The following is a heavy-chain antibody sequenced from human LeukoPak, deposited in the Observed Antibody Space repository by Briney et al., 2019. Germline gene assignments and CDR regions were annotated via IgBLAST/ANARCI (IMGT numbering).Heavy chain of an antibody. Sequence: GGSLRLSCAASGFTFRSYGMHWARQAPGKGLDWVAGVYYDGNTQYYADSVKGRYTISRDNSKNTLYLQMNSLRAEDTAVYYCARSDCSSNSCYFVFDAWGQGTLVTVSS. V-gene: IGHV3-33*01. D-gene: IGHD2-2*01. CDR2: VYYDGNTQ. CDR1: GFTFRSYG. J-gene: IGHJ4*02. CDR3: ARSDCSSNSCYFVFDA.